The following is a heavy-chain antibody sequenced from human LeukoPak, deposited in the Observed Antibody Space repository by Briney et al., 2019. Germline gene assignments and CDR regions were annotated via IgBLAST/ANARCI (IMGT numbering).Heavy chain of an antibody. V-gene: IGHV4-39*01. D-gene: IGHD4-17*01. CDR2: IYYSGHT. CDR1: NGSISSGSYY. J-gene: IGHJ6*03. Sequence: PSGTLSLTCTVSNGSISSGSYYWGWIRQPPNKGLEWIGSIYYSGHTYYNPSLKSRVTISVDTSKNQFSLHLTSVTPEDTALYYCVRSPDPGVYYYSYMDVWGKGTTVTVSS. CDR3: VRSPDPGVYYYSYMDV.